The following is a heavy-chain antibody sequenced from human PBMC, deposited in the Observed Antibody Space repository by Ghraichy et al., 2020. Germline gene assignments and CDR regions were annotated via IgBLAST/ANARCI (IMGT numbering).Heavy chain of an antibody. D-gene: IGHD2/OR15-2a*01. J-gene: IGHJ4*02. CDR1: GGSISSGGYS. CDR2: IYHSGST. V-gene: IGHV4-30-2*01. CDR3: ARSSQVRGNRFDY. Sequence: SETLSLTCAVSGGSISSGGYSWSWIRQPPGKGLEWIGYIYHSGSTYYNPSLKSRVTISVDRSKNQFSLKLSSVTAADTAVYYCARSSQVRGNRFDYWGQGTLVTVSS.